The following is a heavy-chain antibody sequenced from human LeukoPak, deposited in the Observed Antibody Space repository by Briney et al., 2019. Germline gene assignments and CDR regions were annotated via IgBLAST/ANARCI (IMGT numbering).Heavy chain of an antibody. J-gene: IGHJ5*02. V-gene: IGHV1-18*01. CDR3: ARDSMRLDP. CDR2: ISAYNGNT. Sequence: ASVKVSCTASGYTFTSYGISWVRQAPGQGLEWMGWISAYNGNTNYAQKLQGRVTMTTDTSTSTAYTELRSLRSDDTAVYYCARDSMRLDPWGQGTLVTVSS. CDR1: GYTFTSYG.